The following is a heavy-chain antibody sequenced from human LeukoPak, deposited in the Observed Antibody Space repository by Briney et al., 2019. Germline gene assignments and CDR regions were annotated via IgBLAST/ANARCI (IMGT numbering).Heavy chain of an antibody. CDR3: ATDSSGYYYYYYYMDV. J-gene: IGHJ6*03. V-gene: IGHV1-2*06. CDR2: INPNSGGT. CDR1: GYTFTGCY. Sequence: ASVKVSCKASGYTFTGCYMHWVRQAPGQGLEWMGRINPNSGGTNYAQKFQGRVTMTRDTSISTAYMELSRLRSDDTAVYYCATDSSGYYYYYYYMDVWGKGTTVTVSS. D-gene: IGHD3-22*01.